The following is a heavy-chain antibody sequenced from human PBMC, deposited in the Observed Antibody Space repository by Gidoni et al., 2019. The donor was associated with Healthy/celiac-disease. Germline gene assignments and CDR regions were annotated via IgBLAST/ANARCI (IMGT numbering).Heavy chain of an antibody. Sequence: QVQLVESGGGVVQPGRSLRLSCAASGFTFSSYAMHWVRQAPGKGLEWVAVISYDGSNKYYADSVKGRFTISRDNSKNTLYLQMNSLRAEDTAVYYCARGRYYYGWDGMDVWGQGTTVTVSS. J-gene: IGHJ6*02. CDR2: ISYDGSNK. CDR1: GFTFSSYA. CDR3: ARGRYYYGWDGMDV. D-gene: IGHD3-10*01. V-gene: IGHV3-30*04.